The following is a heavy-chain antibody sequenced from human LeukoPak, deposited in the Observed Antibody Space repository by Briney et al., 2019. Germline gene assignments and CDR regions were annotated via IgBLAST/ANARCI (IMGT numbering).Heavy chain of an antibody. V-gene: IGHV4-61*02. D-gene: IGHD3-22*01. J-gene: IGHJ5*02. CDR2: IYTTGGTSGST. CDR3: AWGDSSGYTFDP. CDR1: GGSISSGNYY. Sequence: SETLSLTCTVSGGSISSGNYYWSWIRQPAGKGLEYIGRIYTTGGTSGSTYYNPSLKSRVTISVDTSKNQFSLKLTSVTAADTAVYYCAWGDSSGYTFDPWGQGTLVTVSS.